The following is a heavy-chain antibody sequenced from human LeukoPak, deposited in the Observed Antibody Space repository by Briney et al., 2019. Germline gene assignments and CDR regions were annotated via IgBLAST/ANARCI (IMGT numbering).Heavy chain of an antibody. D-gene: IGHD2-2*01. CDR1: GFTFSSYA. J-gene: IGHJ4*02. V-gene: IGHV3-23*01. CDR2: ISAGGGTT. CDR3: ARVVPAADY. Sequence: GGSLRLSCAVSGFTFSSYAMSWVRQDPGKGLEWVSVISAGGGTTHYADFVRGRFTISRDNSKNTLYLQMNSLRADDTAVYYCARVVPAADYWGQRTLVPVSS.